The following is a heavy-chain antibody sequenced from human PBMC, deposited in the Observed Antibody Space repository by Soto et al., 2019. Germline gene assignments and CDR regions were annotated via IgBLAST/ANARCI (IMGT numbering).Heavy chain of an antibody. Sequence: SVKVSCKASGGTFSSYAISWVRQAPGQGLEWMGRIIPIFGTANYAQKFQGRVTITADESTSTAYMELSSLRSEDTAVYYCARVSVVKVEWFHFDHRGRGTVVTVSS. CDR1: GGTFSSYA. CDR3: ARVSVVKVEWFHFDH. J-gene: IGHJ4*02. D-gene: IGHD3-3*01. V-gene: IGHV1-69*13. CDR2: IIPIFGTA.